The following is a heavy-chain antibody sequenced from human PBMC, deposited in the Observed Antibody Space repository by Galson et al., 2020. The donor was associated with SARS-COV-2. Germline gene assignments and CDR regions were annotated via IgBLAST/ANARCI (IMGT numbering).Heavy chain of an antibody. J-gene: IGHJ4*02. V-gene: IGHV1-2*02. CDR2: INPNSGGT. Sequence: ASVKVSCKASGYTFTGYYMYWVRQAPGQGLEWMGWINPNSGGTNYAQKFQGRVTMTRDTSISTAYMELSRLRYDDTAIYYCARDPGSAPGPDDYWGQGTLVTVSS. D-gene: IGHD6-13*01. CDR1: GYTFTGYY. CDR3: ARDPGSAPGPDDY.